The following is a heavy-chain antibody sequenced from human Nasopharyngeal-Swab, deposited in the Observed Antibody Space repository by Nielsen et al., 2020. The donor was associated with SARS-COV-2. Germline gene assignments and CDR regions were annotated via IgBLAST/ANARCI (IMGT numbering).Heavy chain of an antibody. Sequence: RQCPGKGLEWIGEIYHSGSTNYNPSLKSRVTISVDKSKNQFSLKLSSVTAADTAVYYCARDELMVYYYYGMDVWGQGTTVTVSS. J-gene: IGHJ6*02. D-gene: IGHD2-8*01. CDR3: ARDELMVYYYYGMDV. CDR2: IYHSGST. V-gene: IGHV4-4*02.